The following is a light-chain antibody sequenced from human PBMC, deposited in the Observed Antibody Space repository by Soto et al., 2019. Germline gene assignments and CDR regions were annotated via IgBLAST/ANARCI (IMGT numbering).Light chain of an antibody. Sequence: DIPMTQSPSTLSASVGDRVTITCRASQSINSWLAWYQQRPGKAPKLLIYKASSLQSGVPSRFSGSGSGSEFTLTISSLQPDDFATYYCQQYNSNSVTFGQGTKVEIK. J-gene: IGKJ1*01. CDR1: QSINSW. CDR2: KAS. V-gene: IGKV1-5*03. CDR3: QQYNSNSVT.